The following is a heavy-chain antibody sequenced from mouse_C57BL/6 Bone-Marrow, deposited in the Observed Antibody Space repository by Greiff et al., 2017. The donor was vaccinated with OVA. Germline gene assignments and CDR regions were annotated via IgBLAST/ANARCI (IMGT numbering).Heavy chain of an antibody. CDR3: ARYYYGSSYEWYFDV. CDR1: GFTFTDYY. D-gene: IGHD1-1*01. V-gene: IGHV7-3*01. CDR2: IRNKANGYTT. J-gene: IGHJ1*03. Sequence: EVMLVESGGGLVQPGGSLSLSCAASGFTFTDYYMSWVRQPPGKALEWLGFIRNKANGYTTEYSASVKGRFTISRDNSQSILYLQMNALRAEDSATYYCARYYYGSSYEWYFDVWGTGTTVTVSS.